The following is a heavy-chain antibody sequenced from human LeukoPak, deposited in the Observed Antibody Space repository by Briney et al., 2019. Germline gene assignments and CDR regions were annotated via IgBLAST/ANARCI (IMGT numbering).Heavy chain of an antibody. CDR2: ISGSGGST. D-gene: IGHD3-22*01. J-gene: IGHJ4*02. CDR1: GFTFSSYA. CDR3: AKDTDYYDSSGYWDYFDY. V-gene: IGHV3-23*01. Sequence: GGSLRLSCAASGFTFSSYATSWVRQAPGKGLEWVSAISGSGGSTYYADSVKGRFTISRDNSKNTLYLQMNSLRAEDTAVYYCAKDTDYYDSSGYWDYFDYWGQGTLVTVSS.